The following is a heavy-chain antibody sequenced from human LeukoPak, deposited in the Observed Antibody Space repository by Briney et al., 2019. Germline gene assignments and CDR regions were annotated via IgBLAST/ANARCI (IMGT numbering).Heavy chain of an antibody. CDR2: IYYSGST. D-gene: IGHD6-19*01. J-gene: IGHJ4*02. V-gene: IGHV4-31*03. CDR1: GGSISSGGYY. CDR3: ARDLAVAGTNYFDF. Sequence: SETLSLTCTVSGGSISSGGYYWSWIRQHPGRGLEWIGYIYYSGSTNYNPSLKSRVTIFIDKSKNQFSLEVTSVTAADTAIYYCARDLAVAGTNYFDFWGQGVLVTVSS.